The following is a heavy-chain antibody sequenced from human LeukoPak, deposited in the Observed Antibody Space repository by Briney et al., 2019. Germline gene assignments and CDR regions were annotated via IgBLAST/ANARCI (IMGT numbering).Heavy chain of an antibody. CDR3: ARGRVGITIFGVVNAYYYYGMDV. CDR2: IYYSGST. Sequence: SETLSLTCTVSGGSIGSYYWSRIRQPPGKGLEWIGYIYYSGSTNYNPSLKSRVTISVDTSKNQFSLKLSSVTAADTAVYYCARGRVGITIFGVVNAYYYYGMDVWDQGITVTVSS. CDR1: GGSIGSYY. V-gene: IGHV4-59*12. J-gene: IGHJ6*02. D-gene: IGHD3-3*01.